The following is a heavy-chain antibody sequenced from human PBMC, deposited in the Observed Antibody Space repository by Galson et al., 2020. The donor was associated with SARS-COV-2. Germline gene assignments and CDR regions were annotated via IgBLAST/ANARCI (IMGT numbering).Heavy chain of an antibody. Sequence: AGGSLRLSCAVSGFTFSTHNINWVRQAQGRGLEWVSSIASIGFGSNKWYADSVKGRFTISRDSAKNSVFLDMTYLSDEDTAIYYCSRSTPSGTGDYWGKGTLVTVSS. CDR3: SRSTPSGTGDY. CDR2: IASIGFGSNK. V-gene: IGHV3-21*04. CDR1: GFTFSTHN. D-gene: IGHD3-10*01. J-gene: IGHJ4*02.